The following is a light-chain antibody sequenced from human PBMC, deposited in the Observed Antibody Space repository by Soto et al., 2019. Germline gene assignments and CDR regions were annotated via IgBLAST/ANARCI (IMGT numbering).Light chain of an antibody. CDR2: GDS. CDR3: QSYDSSLSGVV. J-gene: IGLJ3*02. V-gene: IGLV1-40*01. Sequence: QLVLTQPPSVSGAPGQRVTISCTGSSSNIGAGYHVQWYQQLPGTAPKFLIYGDSNRPSGVPERFSGSKSGTSASLAITGLQAEDEADYYCQSYDSSLSGVVFGGGTKLTVL. CDR1: SSNIGAGYH.